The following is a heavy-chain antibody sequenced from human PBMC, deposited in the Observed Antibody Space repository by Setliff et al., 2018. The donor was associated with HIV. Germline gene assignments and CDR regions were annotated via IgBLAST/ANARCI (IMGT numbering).Heavy chain of an antibody. J-gene: IGHJ4*02. Sequence: PGGSLRLSCGASGFTFSGFAMNWVRHAPGKGLEWVSAIYSDGSTYHADSVKGRFTLSRDNSKNTLYLQMNSLTPEDTAVYYCAKPRLYNSALENWGQGTLVTVSS. CDR1: GFTFSGFA. CDR2: IYSDGST. CDR3: AKPRLYNSALEN. D-gene: IGHD1-1*01. V-gene: IGHV3-66*02.